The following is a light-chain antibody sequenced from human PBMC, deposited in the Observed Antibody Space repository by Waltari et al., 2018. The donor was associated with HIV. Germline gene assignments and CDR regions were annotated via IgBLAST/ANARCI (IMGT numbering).Light chain of an antibody. CDR1: SSDVGGYNY. J-gene: IGLJ2*01. Sequence: QSALTPPRSVSGSPGQSVPISCTGTSSDVGGYNYVSWYQHHPGKAPKLMIYDVSKRPSGVPDRFSGSKSGNTASLTISGLQAEDEADYYCCSYAGSYTLVFGGGTTLTVL. CDR2: DVS. V-gene: IGLV2-11*01. CDR3: CSYAGSYTLV.